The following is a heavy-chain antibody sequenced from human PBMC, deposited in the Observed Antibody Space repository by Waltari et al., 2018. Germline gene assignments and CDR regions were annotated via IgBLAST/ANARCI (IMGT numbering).Heavy chain of an antibody. J-gene: IGHJ6*03. Sequence: EVQLVESGGGLVKPGGSLRLSCAASGFSFNAFPMNWVRQTPEKGLEWVSSIGSSSTYTYYADSVKGRFTISRDNAANSLYLEMNALRPEDTAVYYCASHLEDFYYYMDVWGKGTTVTVSS. V-gene: IGHV3-21*06. CDR3: ASHLEDFYYYMDV. CDR1: GFSFNAFP. CDR2: IGSSSTYT.